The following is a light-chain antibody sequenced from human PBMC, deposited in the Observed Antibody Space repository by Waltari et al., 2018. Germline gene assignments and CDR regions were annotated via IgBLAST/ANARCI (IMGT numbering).Light chain of an antibody. CDR2: DTS. V-gene: IGLV7-46*01. CDR3: LLSYSGARVV. J-gene: IGLJ2*01. Sequence: QAVVTQEPSLTVSPGGTVTLTCGSTTGAVTSGPYPYWFQQKPGQAPRTLIYDTSNKHSWTPARFSGSLLGGKAALTLSGVQPEDEAEYYCLLSYSGARVVFGGGTKLTVL. CDR1: TGAVTSGPY.